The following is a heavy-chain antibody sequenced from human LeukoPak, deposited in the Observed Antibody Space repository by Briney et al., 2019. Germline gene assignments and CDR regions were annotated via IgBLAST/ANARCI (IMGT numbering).Heavy chain of an antibody. CDR2: ISAYNGNT. CDR3: ARDWRFSYDSSGYYYDWFDP. Sequence: GASVMVSCKASGYTFTSYGISWVRQAPGQGLEWMGWISAYNGNTNYAQKLQGRVTMTTDTSTSTAYMELRSLRSDDTAVYYCARDWRFSYDSSGYYYDWFDPWGQGTLVTVSS. CDR1: GYTFTSYG. J-gene: IGHJ5*02. V-gene: IGHV1-18*01. D-gene: IGHD3-22*01.